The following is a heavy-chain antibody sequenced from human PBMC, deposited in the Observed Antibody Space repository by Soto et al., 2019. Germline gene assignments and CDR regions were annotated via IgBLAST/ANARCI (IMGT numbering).Heavy chain of an antibody. CDR1: GGTFSSYT. CDR2: IIPILGIA. V-gene: IGHV1-69*02. D-gene: IGHD6-13*01. Sequence: GASVKVSCKASGGTFSSYTISWVRQAPGQGLEWMGRIIPILGIANYAQKFQGRVTITADKSTSTAYMELSSLRSEDTAVYYCARCTAAGQTRYYYYGMDVWGQGTTVTVSS. J-gene: IGHJ6*02. CDR3: ARCTAAGQTRYYYYGMDV.